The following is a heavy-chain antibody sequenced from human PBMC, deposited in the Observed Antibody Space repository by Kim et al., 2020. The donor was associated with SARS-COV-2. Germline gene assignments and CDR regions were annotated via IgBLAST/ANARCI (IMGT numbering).Heavy chain of an antibody. CDR1: GFSLSPSGMC. CDR2: IDWDDDK. CDR3: ARIRPNYDSSGFDFFFDY. V-gene: IGHV2-70*01. Sequence: SGPTLVKPTQTLTLTCTFSGFSLSPSGMCVSWIRQPPGKALEWLALIDWDDDKYYSTSLKTRLTISKDTSKNQVVLTMTNMDPVDTATYYCARIRPNYDSSGFDFFFDYWGQGTLVTVSS. J-gene: IGHJ4*02. D-gene: IGHD3-22*01.